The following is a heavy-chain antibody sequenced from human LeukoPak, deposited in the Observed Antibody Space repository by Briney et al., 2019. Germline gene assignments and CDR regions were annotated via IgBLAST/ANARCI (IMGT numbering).Heavy chain of an antibody. Sequence: ASVKVSCKASGYTFTSYGISWVRQAPGQGLEWMGWISAYNGNTNYAQKLQGRVTMTTDTSTSTAYMELRSLRSDDTAVYYCARGPPLRTAAAGRDYWGQGTLVTVSS. J-gene: IGHJ4*02. D-gene: IGHD6-13*01. CDR1: GYTFTSYG. V-gene: IGHV1-18*01. CDR3: ARGPPLRTAAAGRDY. CDR2: ISAYNGNT.